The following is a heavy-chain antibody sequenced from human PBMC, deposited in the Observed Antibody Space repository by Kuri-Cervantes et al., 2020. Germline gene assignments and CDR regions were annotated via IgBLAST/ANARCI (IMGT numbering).Heavy chain of an antibody. CDR1: GFTFSSYG. CDR3: AKDRLRFLEWLLPDY. CDR2: IWYDGSNK. Sequence: LSLTCAASGFTFSSYGMHWVRQAPGKGLEWVAVIWYDGSNKYYADSVKGRFTISRDNSKNTLYLQMNSLRAEDTAVYYRAKDRLRFLEWLLPDYWGQGTLVTVSS. J-gene: IGHJ4*02. D-gene: IGHD3-3*01. V-gene: IGHV3-33*06.